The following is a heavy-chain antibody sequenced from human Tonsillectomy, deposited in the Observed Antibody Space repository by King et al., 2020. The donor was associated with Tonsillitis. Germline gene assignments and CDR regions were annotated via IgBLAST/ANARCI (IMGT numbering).Heavy chain of an antibody. J-gene: IGHJ5*02. D-gene: IGHD3-9*01. CDR3: ARVNRYYDILQWFDP. V-gene: IGHV4-59*01. CDR2: FYYSGST. CDR1: GGSISSYY. Sequence: QLQESGPGLVKPSETLSLTCTVSGGSISSYYWSWIRQPPGKGLEWIGYFYYSGSTNYNPSLKSRVTISVDTSKNQFSLKLSSVTAADTAVYYCARVNRYYDILQWFDPWGQGTLVTVSS.